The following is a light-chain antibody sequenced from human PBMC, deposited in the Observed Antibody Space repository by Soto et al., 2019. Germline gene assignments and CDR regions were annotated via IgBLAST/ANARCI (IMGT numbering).Light chain of an antibody. Sequence: EIVMTQSPATLSVSPGGRATLSCRASQSIRDTLAWYQQKPGQAPRLLIHGASTRAPGFPARFSGSGSGTDFTLTISSLQAEDFAVYYCQQYGTFGQGTKVDIK. CDR2: GAS. CDR1: QSIRDT. V-gene: IGKV3-15*01. J-gene: IGKJ1*01. CDR3: QQYGT.